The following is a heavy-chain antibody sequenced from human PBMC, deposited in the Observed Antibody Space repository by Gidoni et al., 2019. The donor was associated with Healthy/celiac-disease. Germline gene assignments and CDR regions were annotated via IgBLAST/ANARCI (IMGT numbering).Heavy chain of an antibody. CDR3: AAHCSSTSCSTALYYYYGMDV. CDR2: ISGSGGST. J-gene: IGHJ6*02. V-gene: IGHV3-23*01. D-gene: IGHD2-2*01. Sequence: EVQLLESGGGLVQPGGSLRLSCAASGFTFWSYAMSWVRQAPGKGLEWVSAISGSGGSTYYADSVKGRFTISRDNSKNTLYLQMNSLRAEDTAVYYCAAHCSSTSCSTALYYYYGMDVWGQGTTVTVSS. CDR1: GFTFWSYA.